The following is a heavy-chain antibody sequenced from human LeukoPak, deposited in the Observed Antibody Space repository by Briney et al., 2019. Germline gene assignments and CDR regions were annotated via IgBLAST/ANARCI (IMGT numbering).Heavy chain of an antibody. CDR1: GGSVSSGSYY. CDR3: ARLGSSRANYFDY. J-gene: IGHJ4*02. D-gene: IGHD6-6*01. CDR2: IYDSGST. Sequence: SETLSLTCTVSGGSVSSGSYYWSWIRQPPGKGLEWIGYIYDSGSTNYNPSLKSRVTISVDTSKNQFSLKLSSVTAADTAVYYCARLGSSRANYFDYWGQGTLVTVSS. V-gene: IGHV4-61*01.